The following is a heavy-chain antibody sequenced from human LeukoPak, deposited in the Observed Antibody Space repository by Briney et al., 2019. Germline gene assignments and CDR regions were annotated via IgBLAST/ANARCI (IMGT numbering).Heavy chain of an antibody. Sequence: GGSLRLSCAASGFTFSSYAMSWVRQAPGKGLEWVSAISGSGGSTYYADSVKGRFAISRDNSKNTLYLQMSRLRAEDTAVYYCAKDGSYSSSSQLDYGGQGTLVTVYS. CDR1: GFTFSSYA. CDR3: AKDGSYSSSSQLDY. V-gene: IGHV3-23*01. J-gene: IGHJ4*02. D-gene: IGHD6-6*01. CDR2: ISGSGGST.